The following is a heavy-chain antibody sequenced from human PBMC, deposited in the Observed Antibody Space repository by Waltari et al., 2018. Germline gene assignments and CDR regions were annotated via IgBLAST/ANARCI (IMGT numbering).Heavy chain of an antibody. CDR1: GDTFTNYD. V-gene: IGHV1-8*01. CDR2: ISPHGGDT. CDR3: ARGKCWGRDALGV. Sequence: QVQLMQSGAEVKKPGASVKVPCQTSGDTFTNYDINWVRLATGQGLEWMGCISPHGGDTGYADRFQGRVTMTWKPSITTAHMELRGLNADDTAVYDCARGKCWGRDALGVWGQGEVVTVSS. J-gene: IGHJ3*01. D-gene: IGHD3-10*02.